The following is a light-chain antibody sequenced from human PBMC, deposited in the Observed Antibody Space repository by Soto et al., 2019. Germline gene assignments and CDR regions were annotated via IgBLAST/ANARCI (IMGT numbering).Light chain of an antibody. Sequence: QSVLTQPPSASGTPGQRVTISCSGSSSNIGSNTVNWYQQLPGTAPTLLIYSNNQRPSGVPDRFSGSKSGTSASLAISGLQSEDEADYYCAAWDDSLNGWVFGTGTKLTVL. V-gene: IGLV1-44*01. J-gene: IGLJ3*02. CDR3: AAWDDSLNGWV. CDR2: SNN. CDR1: SSNIGSNT.